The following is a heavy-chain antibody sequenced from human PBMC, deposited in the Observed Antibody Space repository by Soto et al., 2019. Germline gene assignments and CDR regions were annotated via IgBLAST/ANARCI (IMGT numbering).Heavy chain of an antibody. CDR1: GFTFTSSA. CDR3: ARGFGGYSSGWRLFDP. J-gene: IGHJ5*02. D-gene: IGHD6-19*01. CDR2: IVVGSGNT. V-gene: IGHV1-58*01. Sequence: SVKVSCKASGFTFTSSAVQWVRQARGQRLEWIGWIVVGSGNTNYAQKFQERVTITRDMSTSTAYMELSSLRSEDTAVYYCARGFGGYSSGWRLFDPWGQGTLVTVSS.